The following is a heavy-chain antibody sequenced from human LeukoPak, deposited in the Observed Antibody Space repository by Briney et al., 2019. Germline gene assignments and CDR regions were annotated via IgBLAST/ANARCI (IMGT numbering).Heavy chain of an antibody. D-gene: IGHD4-17*01. Sequence: SETLSLTCTVSGGSISSYYWSWIRQPPGKGLEWIGYIYYGGSTNYNPSLKSRVTISVDTSKNQFSLKLSSVTAADTAVYYCARGAFTVTTGFDYWGQGTLVTVSS. CDR2: IYYGGST. CDR3: ARGAFTVTTGFDY. CDR1: GGSISSYY. J-gene: IGHJ4*02. V-gene: IGHV4-59*01.